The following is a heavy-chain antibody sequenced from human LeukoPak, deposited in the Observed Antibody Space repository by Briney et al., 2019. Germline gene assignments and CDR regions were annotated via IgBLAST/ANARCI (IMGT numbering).Heavy chain of an antibody. CDR1: GLTFSGYW. CDR2: ISSDGSST. Sequence: GGSLRLSCAASGLTFSGYWMHWVRHAPGKGLVWVSRISSDGSSTNYADSVRSRFTISRSNAKNTLYLQMDSLRAEDTAVYFCARAPMSGYTYTMGSWGQGTPVTVSS. V-gene: IGHV3-74*01. J-gene: IGHJ4*02. D-gene: IGHD5-18*01. CDR3: ARAPMSGYTYTMGS.